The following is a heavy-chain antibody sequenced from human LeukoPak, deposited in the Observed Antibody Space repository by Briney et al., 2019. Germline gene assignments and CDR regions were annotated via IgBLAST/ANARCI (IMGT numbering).Heavy chain of an antibody. CDR3: ASGMTTVPTGTH. D-gene: IGHD4-11*01. CDR1: GFTFSSNT. Sequence: GGSLRLSCAASGFTFSSNTMNWVRQAPGKGLEWVSSISSSTIYIYYADSLKGRFTISRDDAKNSLYLQRNSLRAEDTAVYYCASGMTTVPTGTHWGQGTLVTVSS. V-gene: IGHV3-21*01. J-gene: IGHJ4*02. CDR2: ISSSTIYI.